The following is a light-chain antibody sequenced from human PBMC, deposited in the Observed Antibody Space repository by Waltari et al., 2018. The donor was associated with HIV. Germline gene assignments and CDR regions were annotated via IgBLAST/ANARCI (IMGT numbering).Light chain of an antibody. V-gene: IGLV2-14*01. J-gene: IGLJ3*02. CDR2: EVS. CDR3: SSYTSSSTRV. Sequence: QSALTQPASVSGSPGQSITISCTGTSSDVGGYNYVSWYQQHPGKAPKLRIYEVSNRHSGVSNLFSGSKSGNTASLTISGLQAEDEADYYCSSYTSSSTRVFGGGTNLTVL. CDR1: SSDVGGYNY.